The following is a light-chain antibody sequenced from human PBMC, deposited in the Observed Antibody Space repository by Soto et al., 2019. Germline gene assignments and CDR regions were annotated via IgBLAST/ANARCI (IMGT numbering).Light chain of an antibody. J-gene: IGKJ5*01. CDR3: QPLNSYPIT. V-gene: IGKV1-39*01. CDR1: QSISGS. CDR2: GAS. Sequence: DIQITQAPCCLCSCLRCRGTIRGRASQSISGSLNWYQQKPGKAPKLLIYGASTLQSGVPSSFSGSGSATDYTLPIRSLQPADSPTYYCQPLNSYPITFRQGTRLEIK.